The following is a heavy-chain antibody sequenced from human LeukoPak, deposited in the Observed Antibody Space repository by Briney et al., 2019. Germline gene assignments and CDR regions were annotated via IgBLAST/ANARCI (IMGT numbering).Heavy chain of an antibody. Sequence: SETLSLTCTVSGGSISSRSDYWGWIRQPPGKGLEWIGSIYYSGSTYYNPSLKSRVTISVDTSKNQFSLKLSSVTAADTAVYYCAILDSSGYPRDAFDIWGQGTMVTVSS. V-gene: IGHV4-39*01. J-gene: IGHJ3*02. CDR1: GGSISSRSDY. CDR3: AILDSSGYPRDAFDI. CDR2: IYYSGST. D-gene: IGHD3-22*01.